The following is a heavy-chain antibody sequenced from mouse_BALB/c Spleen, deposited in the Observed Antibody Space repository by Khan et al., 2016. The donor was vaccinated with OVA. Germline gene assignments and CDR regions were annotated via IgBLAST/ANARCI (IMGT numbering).Heavy chain of an antibody. CDR3: ARSTYRYAFVY. Sequence: EVQLQESGPSLVKPSQTLSLTCSVTGDSITSGYWNWIRKLPGNKLEYMGYIIYTGYTYYNQYLKSRISITRHTSKNQYYRQLSSVTDEDTATYYCARSTYRYAFVYWGQGTLVTVSA. CDR2: IIYTGYT. V-gene: IGHV3-8*02. J-gene: IGHJ3*01. D-gene: IGHD2-12*01. CDR1: GDSITSGY.